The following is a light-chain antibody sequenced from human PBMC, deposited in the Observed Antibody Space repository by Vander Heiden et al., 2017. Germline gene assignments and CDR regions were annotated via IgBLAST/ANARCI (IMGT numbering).Light chain of an antibody. CDR3: QQYYSTPWT. CDR1: QSVLYSSNNKNY. CDR2: WTS. V-gene: IGKV4-1*01. J-gene: IGKJ1*01. Sequence: IVITQSPDFLAVSLGERATINCKSSQSVLYSSNNKNYLAWYQQKPGQPPKLLIYWTSTRESGVPDRFSGSGSGTDFTLTISSLQAEDVAVYYCQQYYSTPWTFGQGTKVEIK.